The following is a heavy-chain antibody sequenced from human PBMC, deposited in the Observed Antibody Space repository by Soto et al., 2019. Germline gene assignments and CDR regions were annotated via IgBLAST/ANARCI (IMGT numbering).Heavy chain of an antibody. CDR2: IDKKGNS. J-gene: IGHJ4*02. D-gene: IGHD5-18*01. Sequence: QVQLQESGPGLVKPSQTLSLTCTVSGGSISSGDYYWNWIRQRPGKGLEWVGSIDKKGNSYYHPSVKRRVPMSLDTSNNEFSLELSSVTAADTGVYFGAGGRGFRFGIVVGYFDYWGQGTLVTVSS. V-gene: IGHV4-31*03. CDR1: GGSISSGDYY. CDR3: AGGRGFRFGIVVGYFDY.